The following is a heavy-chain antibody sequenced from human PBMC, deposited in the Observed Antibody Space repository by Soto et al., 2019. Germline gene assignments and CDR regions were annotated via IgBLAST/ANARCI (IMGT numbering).Heavy chain of an antibody. V-gene: IGHV4-59*11. D-gene: IGHD3-10*01. CDR1: GGSISSHY. J-gene: IGHJ6*02. Sequence: PSETLSLTCTVSGGSISSHYWSWIRQPPGKGLEWIGYIYYSGSTNYNPSLKSRVTISVDTSKNQFSLKLSSVTAADTAVYYCARSPLLWFGELYYYGMDVWGQGTTVTVSS. CDR2: IYYSGST. CDR3: ARSPLLWFGELYYYGMDV.